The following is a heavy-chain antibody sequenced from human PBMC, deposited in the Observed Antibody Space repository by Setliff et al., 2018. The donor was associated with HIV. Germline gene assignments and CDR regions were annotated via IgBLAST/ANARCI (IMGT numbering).Heavy chain of an antibody. CDR1: GYIFTNYG. V-gene: IGHV1-69*13. Sequence: SVKVSCKASGYIFTNYGISWVRQAPGQGLEWMGGIVPILNTGNYAPKLQGRVTITADESTTTAYMELSSLRSEDTAVYYCARIPNHSSGFDYWGQGTPVTVSS. CDR3: ARIPNHSSGFDY. J-gene: IGHJ4*02. CDR2: IVPILNTG. D-gene: IGHD3-22*01.